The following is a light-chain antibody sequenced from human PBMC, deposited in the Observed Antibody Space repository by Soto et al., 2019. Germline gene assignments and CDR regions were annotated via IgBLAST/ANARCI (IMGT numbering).Light chain of an antibody. J-gene: IGLJ1*01. CDR1: SSDVGGYNY. V-gene: IGLV2-14*01. Sequence: QSALTQPASVSGSPGQSITISCTGTSSDVGGYNYVSWYQQHPGKAPKLMIYEVTNRPSGVSNRFSGSKSGNTASLTISGRQADDEADYYCSSYTSSITYVFGTGTKLTVL. CDR3: SSYTSSITYV. CDR2: EVT.